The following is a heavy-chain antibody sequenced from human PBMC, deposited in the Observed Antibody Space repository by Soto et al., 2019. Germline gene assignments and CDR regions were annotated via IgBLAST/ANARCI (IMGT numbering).Heavy chain of an antibody. V-gene: IGHV1-2*02. Sequence: ASVKVSCKASGYTYTGYYMHWVRQAPGQGLEWMGWINPNSGGTNYAQKFQGRVTMTRDTSISTAYMELSRLRSDDTAVYYCAREHYDILTGYYGLDYWGQGTLVTVSS. CDR3: AREHYDILTGYYGLDY. J-gene: IGHJ4*02. CDR1: GYTYTGYY. D-gene: IGHD3-9*01. CDR2: INPNSGGT.